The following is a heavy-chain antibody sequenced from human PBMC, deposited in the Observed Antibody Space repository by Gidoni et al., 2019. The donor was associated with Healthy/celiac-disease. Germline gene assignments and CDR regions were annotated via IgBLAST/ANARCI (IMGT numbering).Heavy chain of an antibody. V-gene: IGHV4-39*01. CDR2: IYYSGST. D-gene: IGHD3-10*01. Sequence: HLQLQESGPGLVKPSETLSLPCTVSGGSISSSSYYCGWIRQPPGKGLEWIGSIYYSGSTYYNPSLKRRVTRSVDTSKNQFSLKLSSVTAADTAVYYCARQLRLGYYFDYWGQGTLVTVSS. J-gene: IGHJ4*02. CDR3: ARQLRLGYYFDY. CDR1: GGSISSSSYY.